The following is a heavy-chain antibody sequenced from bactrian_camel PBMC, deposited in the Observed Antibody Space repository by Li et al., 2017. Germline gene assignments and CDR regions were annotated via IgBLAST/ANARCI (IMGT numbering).Heavy chain of an antibody. CDR2: IKSGRSNT. CDR1: GFIFSTYW. D-gene: IGHD5*01. CDR3: VKGKSELWDFGY. Sequence: HVQLVESGGGLVQPGGSLNLSCAASGFIFSTYWMYWVCQAPGKGLVWVSAIKSGRSNTYYSDSVKGRFTISRDNLKNTLYLQLNSLKTEDTAMYYCVKGKSELWDFGYWGQGTQVTVS. J-gene: IGHJ6*01. V-gene: IGHV3S1*01.